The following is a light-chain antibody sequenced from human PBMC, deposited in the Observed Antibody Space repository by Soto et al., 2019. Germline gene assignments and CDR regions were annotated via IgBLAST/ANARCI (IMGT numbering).Light chain of an antibody. CDR3: QQSYSTPRT. V-gene: IGKV1-39*01. Sequence: DIQMTQSPFSLSASVGDRVTITCRASQSIRSYLNWYQQKPGKAPQLLIYAASSLQSGVPSRFSGSGSGTDFTLTISSLQPEDFATYYCQQSYSTPRTFGQGTKLEIK. CDR1: QSIRSY. CDR2: AAS. J-gene: IGKJ2*01.